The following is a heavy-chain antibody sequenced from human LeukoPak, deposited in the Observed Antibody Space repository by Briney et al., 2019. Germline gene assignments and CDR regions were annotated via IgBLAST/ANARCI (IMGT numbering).Heavy chain of an antibody. D-gene: IGHD3-16*01. Sequence: GGSLRLSCAASGFTFSSYDMHWVRHATGKGLEWVSAIGIAGDTYYPASVKGRFTISRENAKNSLYLQMNSLRAGDTAVYYCARGGIGPRFGGFDYWGQGILVIVSS. CDR2: IGIAGDT. J-gene: IGHJ4*02. CDR1: GFTFSSYD. V-gene: IGHV3-13*01. CDR3: ARGGIGPRFGGFDY.